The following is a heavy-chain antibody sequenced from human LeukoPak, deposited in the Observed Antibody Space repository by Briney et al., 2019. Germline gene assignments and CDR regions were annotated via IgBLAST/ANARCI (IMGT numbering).Heavy chain of an antibody. CDR3: ATERWLHPYFDY. CDR1: GYTLTELS. CDR2: FDPEDGET. J-gene: IGHJ4*02. V-gene: IGHV1-24*01. D-gene: IGHD5-24*01. Sequence: ASVTVSFKVSGYTLTELSMHWVRQAPGKGLEWMGGFDPEDGETIYAQKFQGRVTMTEDTSTDTAYMELSSLRSEDTAVYYCATERWLHPYFDYWGQGTLVTVSS.